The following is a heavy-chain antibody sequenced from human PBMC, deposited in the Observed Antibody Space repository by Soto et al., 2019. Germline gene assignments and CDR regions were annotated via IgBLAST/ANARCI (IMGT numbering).Heavy chain of an antibody. J-gene: IGHJ4*02. CDR2: IYYSGST. V-gene: IGHV4-39*01. CDR1: GGSISSSSYY. CDR3: ARGCTIFGVVIIAYFDY. Sequence: QLQLQESGPGLVKPSETLSLTCTVSGGSISSSSYYWGWIRQPPGKGLEWIGIIYYSGSTYYNPSLKSRVTIPVDTSKNQFSLKLSSVTAADTAVYYCARGCTIFGVVIIAYFDYWGQGTLVTVSS. D-gene: IGHD3-3*01.